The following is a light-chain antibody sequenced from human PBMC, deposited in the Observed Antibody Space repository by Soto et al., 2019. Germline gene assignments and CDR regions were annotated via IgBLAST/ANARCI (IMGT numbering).Light chain of an antibody. V-gene: IGKV1-5*03. J-gene: IGKJ1*01. CDR2: KAS. CDR3: QHYNSYSEA. CDR1: QTISSW. Sequence: DIQMTQSPSSVSASVGDRLTITCRASQTISSWLAWYQQKPGKATKLLIYKASTVKSGVPSRFSGSGSGTEFTLTISSLQPDDFATYYCQHYNSYSEAFGQGTKVDI.